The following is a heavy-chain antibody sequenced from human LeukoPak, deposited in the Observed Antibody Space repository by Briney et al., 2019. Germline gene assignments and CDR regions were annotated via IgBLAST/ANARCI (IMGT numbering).Heavy chain of an antibody. CDR1: GFTFSNYW. V-gene: IGHV3-74*01. CDR2: IIGDGTTT. Sequence: GGSLRLSCTASGFTFSNYWMHWVRQVPGKGLVWVSRIIGDGTTTFYADSVKGRFTISRDNSKNTLYLQMYSLRAEDTAVYYCVREKNDIVLTSYYFDYWGQGTLVTVSS. CDR3: VREKNDIVLTSYYFDY. J-gene: IGHJ4*02. D-gene: IGHD5-12*01.